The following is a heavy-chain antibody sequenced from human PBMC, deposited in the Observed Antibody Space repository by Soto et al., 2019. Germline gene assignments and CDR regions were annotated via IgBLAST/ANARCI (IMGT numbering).Heavy chain of an antibody. J-gene: IGHJ6*02. CDR3: AEGRDGYNYYYYYGMDV. Sequence: QVQLVESGGGVVQSGRSLRLSCAASGFTFSSYAMHWVRQAPGKGLEWVAVISYDGSNKYYADSVKGRFTISRDNSKNTLYLQMNSLRAEDTAVYYCAEGRDGYNYYYYYGMDVWGQGTTVTVSS. D-gene: IGHD5-12*01. CDR1: GFTFSSYA. V-gene: IGHV3-30-3*02. CDR2: ISYDGSNK.